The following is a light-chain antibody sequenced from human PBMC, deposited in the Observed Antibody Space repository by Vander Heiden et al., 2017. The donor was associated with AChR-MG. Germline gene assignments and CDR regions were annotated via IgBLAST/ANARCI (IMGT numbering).Light chain of an antibody. CDR2: DAS. CDR3: QQYDNLSLT. CDR1: QDINNC. V-gene: IGKV1-33*01. J-gene: IGKJ4*01. Sequence: DIQMTQSPSSLSASVGDSVTITCQASQDINNCLNWYQQKPGKAPKLLIYDASNLETGVPSRFSGSGSGTDYTFTISSLQPEDIATYYCQQYDNLSLTFGGGTKVEIK.